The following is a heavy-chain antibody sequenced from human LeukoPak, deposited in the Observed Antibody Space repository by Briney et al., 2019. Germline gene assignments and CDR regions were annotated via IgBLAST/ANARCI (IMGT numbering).Heavy chain of an antibody. CDR3: AREKSPNCSSTSCSYYYYYGMDV. V-gene: IGHV1-46*01. J-gene: IGHJ6*02. D-gene: IGHD2-2*01. Sequence: GASVKVSCKASGYTFTSYYMHWVRQAPGQGLEWMGIINPSGGSTSYAQKFQGRVTMTRDTSTSTVYMELSSLRSEDTAVYYCAREKSPNCSSTSCSYYYYYGMDVWGQGTTVTVSS. CDR1: GYTFTSYY. CDR2: INPSGGST.